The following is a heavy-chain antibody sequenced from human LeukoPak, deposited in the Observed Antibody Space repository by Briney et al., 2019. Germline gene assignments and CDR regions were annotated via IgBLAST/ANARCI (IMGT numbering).Heavy chain of an antibody. D-gene: IGHD4-17*01. CDR1: GFSLSTSGVG. Sequence: KMSGPTLVHPTQTLTLTCTFSGFSLSTSGVGVGWIRQPPGKALEWLALIFWDDDKRYSPSLRSRLTITKDTSKNLVVLTMTNMDPVDTATYYCAHRAGVDGDLDYWGQGTLVTVSS. V-gene: IGHV2-5*02. J-gene: IGHJ4*02. CDR3: AHRAGVDGDLDY. CDR2: IFWDDDK.